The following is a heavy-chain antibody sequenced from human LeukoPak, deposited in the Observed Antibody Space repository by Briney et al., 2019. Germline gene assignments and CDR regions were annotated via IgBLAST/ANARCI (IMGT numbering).Heavy chain of an antibody. V-gene: IGHV1-46*01. CDR3: ASQGYCSGGSCYFDYYYYMDV. J-gene: IGHJ6*03. D-gene: IGHD2-15*01. CDR1: GCTFTSYY. CDR2: INPSGGST. Sequence: ASVKVSCKASGCTFTSYYMHWVRQAPGQGLEWMGIINPSGGSTSYAQKFQGRVTMTRDMSTSTVYMELSSLRSEDTAVYYCASQGYCSGGSCYFDYYYYMDVWGKGTTVTISS.